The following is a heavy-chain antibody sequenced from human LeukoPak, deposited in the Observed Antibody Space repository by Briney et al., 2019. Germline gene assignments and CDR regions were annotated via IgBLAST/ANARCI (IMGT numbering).Heavy chain of an antibody. Sequence: ASVKVSCKASGYTFTSYGISWVRQAPGQGLEWMGWISAYNGNTNYAQKLQGRVTMTTDTSTSTAYMELRSLRSEDTAVYYCATRAEGLSWFGEFYFDYWGQGTLVTVSS. D-gene: IGHD3-10*01. CDR1: GYTFTSYG. CDR2: ISAYNGNT. V-gene: IGHV1-18*01. J-gene: IGHJ4*02. CDR3: ATRAEGLSWFGEFYFDY.